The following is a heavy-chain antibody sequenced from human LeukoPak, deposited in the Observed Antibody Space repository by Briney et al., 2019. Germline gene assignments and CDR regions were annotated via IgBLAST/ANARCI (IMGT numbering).Heavy chain of an antibody. J-gene: IGHJ4*02. D-gene: IGHD3-3*01. Sequence: PGGSLRLSCAASGFIFTNYFMSWVRQDPGKGLEWVASIKHDGSEKYYVDSVRGRFTISRDDTMNSLYLQMSSLRAEDTAVYYCATDRGWRTSGYYLYYFEYWGQGTLVTYSS. V-gene: IGHV3-7*01. CDR2: IKHDGSEK. CDR3: ATDRGWRTSGYYLYYFEY. CDR1: GFIFTNYF.